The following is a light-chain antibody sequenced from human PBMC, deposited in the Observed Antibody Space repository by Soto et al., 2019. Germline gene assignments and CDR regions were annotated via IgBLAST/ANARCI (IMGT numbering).Light chain of an antibody. CDR2: GAS. V-gene: IGKV3-15*01. Sequence: EIVKPRSPATMYETPGERATLSCRASQSVSSNLAWYQQKPGQAPRLLIYGASTRATGIPARFSGSGSGTEFTLTISSLQSEDFAVYYCQLYNNWPQSFGQGTKV. CDR1: QSVSSN. J-gene: IGKJ1*01. CDR3: QLYNNWPQS.